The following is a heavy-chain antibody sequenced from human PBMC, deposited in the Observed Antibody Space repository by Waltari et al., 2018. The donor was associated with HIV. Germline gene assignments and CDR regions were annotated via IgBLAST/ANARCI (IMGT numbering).Heavy chain of an antibody. J-gene: IGHJ5*02. CDR3: ARVSRTIAGRPGNWFDP. Sequence: QVQLVQSGAEVKKPGSSVKVSCKDSGGTFSGYAISWVRQAPGQGLEWMGGIIPIFGTSNYAQKFQGRVTINADESTSTAYMELSSLRSEDTAVYYCARVSRTIAGRPGNWFDPWGQGTLVTVSS. V-gene: IGHV1-69*01. D-gene: IGHD6-6*01. CDR2: IIPIFGTS. CDR1: GGTFSGYA.